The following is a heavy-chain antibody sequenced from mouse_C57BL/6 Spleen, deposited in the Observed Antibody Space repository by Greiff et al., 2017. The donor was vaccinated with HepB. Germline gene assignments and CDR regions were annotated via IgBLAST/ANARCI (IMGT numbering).Heavy chain of an antibody. Sequence: DVKLVESGGGLVKPGGSLKLSCAASGFTFSSYAMSWVRQTPEKRLEWVATISDGGSYTYYPDNVKGRFTISRDNAKNNLYLQMSHLKSEDTAMYYCARARTGFDYWGQGTTLTVSS. D-gene: IGHD4-1*01. CDR3: ARARTGFDY. CDR2: ISDGGSYT. CDR1: GFTFSSYA. V-gene: IGHV5-4*03. J-gene: IGHJ2*01.